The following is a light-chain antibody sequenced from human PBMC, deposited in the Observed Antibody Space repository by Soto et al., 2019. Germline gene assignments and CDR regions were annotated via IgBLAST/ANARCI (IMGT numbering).Light chain of an antibody. CDR3: SSYLSTAPLVL. CDR2: DVS. J-gene: IGLJ1*01. CDR1: SSDIGAFKY. V-gene: IGLV2-14*03. Sequence: QSALTQPASVSGSPGQAITISCTGTSSDIGAFKYVSWYQHHPGKVPKLIIFDVSDRPSGISNRFSGSKSGNTASLTISGRQTKYEADYSFSSYLSTAPLVLFGSGTKLTVL.